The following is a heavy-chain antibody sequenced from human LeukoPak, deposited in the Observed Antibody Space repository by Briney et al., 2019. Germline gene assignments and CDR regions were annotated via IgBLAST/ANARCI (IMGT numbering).Heavy chain of an antibody. Sequence: GASAKVSCKASGYTFTGYYMHWVRQAPGQGLEWMGWINPNSGGTNYAQKFQGRVTMTRDTSISTAYMELSRLRSDDTAVYYCARESSSPSSEDFDYWGQGTLVTVSS. D-gene: IGHD6-6*01. CDR1: GYTFTGYY. V-gene: IGHV1-2*02. CDR2: INPNSGGT. CDR3: ARESSSPSSEDFDY. J-gene: IGHJ4*02.